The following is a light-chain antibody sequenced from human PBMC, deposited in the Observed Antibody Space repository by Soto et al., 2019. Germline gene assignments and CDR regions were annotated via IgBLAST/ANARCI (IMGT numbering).Light chain of an antibody. CDR2: GAS. CDR1: QSVSTN. Sequence: DIVMTQSPATLSVSPGERATLSCRASQSVSTNLACYQRKTGQAPRLLIHGASTRATGVPARFSGTGSGTEFALSISSLQSEDLAVYYCQQYNLWPWTFGQGTKVEIK. V-gene: IGKV3-15*01. J-gene: IGKJ1*01. CDR3: QQYNLWPWT.